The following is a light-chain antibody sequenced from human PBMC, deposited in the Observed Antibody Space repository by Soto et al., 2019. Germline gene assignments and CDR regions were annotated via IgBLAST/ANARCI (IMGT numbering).Light chain of an antibody. J-gene: IGLJ2*01. CDR1: SSDVGGYNY. CDR3: CSYRSSSTPLV. CDR2: DVS. Sequence: QSALTQPASLSGSPGQSITISCTGTSSDVGGYNYVSWYQQHPGKAPKLMIYDVSSRPSGVSNRFSGSKSGNTASLTISGLQAEDEAEYYCCSYRSSSTPLVFGGGTKLTVL. V-gene: IGLV2-14*01.